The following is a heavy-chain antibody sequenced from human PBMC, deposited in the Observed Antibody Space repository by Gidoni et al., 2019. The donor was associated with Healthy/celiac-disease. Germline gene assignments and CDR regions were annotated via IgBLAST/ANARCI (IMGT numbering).Heavy chain of an antibody. J-gene: IGHJ1*01. CDR3: AKGGSSGWYFAEYFQH. V-gene: IGHV3-23*04. Sequence: EVQLVESGGGLVQPGGSLRLSCAASGFTFSSYAMSWVRQAPGKGLGWVSAISGSGGSTYYADSVKGRFTISRDNSKNTLYLQMNSLRAEDTAVYYCAKGGSSGWYFAEYFQHWGQGTLVTVSS. CDR2: ISGSGGST. CDR1: GFTFSSYA. D-gene: IGHD6-19*01.